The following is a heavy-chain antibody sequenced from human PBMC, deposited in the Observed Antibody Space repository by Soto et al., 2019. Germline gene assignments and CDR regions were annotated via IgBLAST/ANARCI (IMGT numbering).Heavy chain of an antibody. D-gene: IGHD3-16*01. CDR1: GYSLTDND. V-gene: IGHV1-8*01. J-gene: IGHJ5*02. CDR3: ARMETFGSLNWFDP. Sequence: VASVKVSCKASGYSLTDNDVSRVRQATGQGLEWMGWMNPGSGDTGYAQKFQARATMTRDMSIATAYMELSSLRSDDTAIYYCARMETFGSLNWFDPWGQGSLVTVS. CDR2: MNPGSGDT.